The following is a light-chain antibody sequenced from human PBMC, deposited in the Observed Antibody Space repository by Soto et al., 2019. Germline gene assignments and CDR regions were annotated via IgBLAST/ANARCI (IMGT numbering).Light chain of an antibody. CDR2: EVT. CDR3: CSYAVGNVG. J-gene: IGLJ2*01. CDR1: ISDVGSYNL. V-gene: IGLV2-23*02. Sequence: QSVLTQPASVSGSPGQSITISCTGTISDVGSYNLVSWYQQHPGKAPKLIIYEVTKWPSGLSHRFSASKSGNTASLTISGLQAEEEADYYCCSYAVGNVGFGGGTKLTVL.